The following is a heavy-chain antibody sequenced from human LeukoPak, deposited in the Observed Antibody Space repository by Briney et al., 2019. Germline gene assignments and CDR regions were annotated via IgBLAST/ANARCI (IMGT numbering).Heavy chain of an antibody. J-gene: IGHJ4*02. D-gene: IGHD5-12*01. CDR3: ARGYEGIVATISGVLWDY. CDR1: GGSISSYY. CDR2: IYYSGST. V-gene: IGHV4-59*01. Sequence: NSPETLSLTCTVSGGSISSYYWSWIRQPPGKGLEWIGYIYYSGSTNYNPSLKSRVTISVDTSKNQFSLKLSSVTAADTAVYYCARGYEGIVATISGVLWDYWGQGTLVTVSS.